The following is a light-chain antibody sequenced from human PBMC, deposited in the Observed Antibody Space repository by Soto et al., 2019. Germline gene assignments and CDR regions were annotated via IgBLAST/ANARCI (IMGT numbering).Light chain of an antibody. CDR1: SSDVGAYKY. V-gene: IGLV2-14*01. CDR3: SSFTSGDTWV. J-gene: IGLJ3*02. CDR2: EVS. Sequence: QSALTQPASVYGSPGQSITISCTGTSSDVGAYKYVSWCQQHPGKAPKLMIYEVSNRPSGVSDRFSGSKSGNTASLTISGLQAEDEADYYCSSFTSGDTWVFGGGTKVTVL.